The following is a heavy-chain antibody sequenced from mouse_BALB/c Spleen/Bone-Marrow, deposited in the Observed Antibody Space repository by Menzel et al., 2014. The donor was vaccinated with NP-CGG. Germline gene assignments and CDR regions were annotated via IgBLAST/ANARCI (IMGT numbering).Heavy chain of an antibody. CDR1: GYAFSSYW. Sequence: VKLVESGAELVRPGSSVKISCKASGYAFSSYWVNWVRQRPGQGLEWIGQIYPGDGDTNYNGKFKDKATLTADKSSXTAYMQLSSLTSEASAVYFCAKSGYGSFDYWGQGTTLTVSS. J-gene: IGHJ2*01. CDR3: AKSGYGSFDY. CDR2: IYPGDGDT. V-gene: IGHV1-80*01. D-gene: IGHD1-2*01.